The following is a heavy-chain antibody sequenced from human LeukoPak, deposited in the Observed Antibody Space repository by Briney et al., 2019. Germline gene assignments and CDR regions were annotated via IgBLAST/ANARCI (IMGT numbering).Heavy chain of an antibody. V-gene: IGHV4-59*01. CDR3: ARDAESYGMANWFDP. Sequence: SETLSLTCTVSGGSISSYYWSWIRQPPGKGLEWIGYIYYSGSTNYNPSLKSRVTISVDTSKNQFSLKLSSVTAADTAVYYCARDAESYGMANWFDPWGQGTLVTVSS. CDR2: IYYSGST. J-gene: IGHJ5*02. CDR1: GGSISSYY. D-gene: IGHD5-18*01.